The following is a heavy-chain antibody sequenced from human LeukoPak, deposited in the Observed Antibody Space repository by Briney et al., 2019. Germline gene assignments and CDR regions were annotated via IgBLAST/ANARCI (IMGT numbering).Heavy chain of an antibody. CDR1: GYTFTIYD. Sequence: ASVKVSCKASGYTFTIYDINWVRQATGQGLEWMGWMNPNSGNTGYAQKFQGRVTMTRNTSISTAYMELSSLRSEDTAVYYCARGWRLLRLGEWFDPWGQGTLVTVSS. CDR2: MNPNSGNT. CDR3: ARGWRLLRLGEWFDP. J-gene: IGHJ5*02. D-gene: IGHD3-16*01. V-gene: IGHV1-8*01.